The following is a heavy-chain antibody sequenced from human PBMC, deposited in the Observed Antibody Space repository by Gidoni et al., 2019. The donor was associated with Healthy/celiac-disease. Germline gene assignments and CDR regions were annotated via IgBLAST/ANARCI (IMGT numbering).Heavy chain of an antibody. CDR2: IRWNSGSI. CDR1: GFTFDDYA. D-gene: IGHD3-9*01. J-gene: IGHJ4*02. Sequence: DVQLVESGAGLVQPGRSLRLSYAASGFTFDDYAMHWVRQAPGKGLEWVSVIRWNSGSIGYADFVKGRFTISRDNAKNSLYLQMNSLRAEDTALYYCAKSVDWSYPIGFDYWGQGTLVTGSS. CDR3: AKSVDWSYPIGFDY. V-gene: IGHV3-9*01.